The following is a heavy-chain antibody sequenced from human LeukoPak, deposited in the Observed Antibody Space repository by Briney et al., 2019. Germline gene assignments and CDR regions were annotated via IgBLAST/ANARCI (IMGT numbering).Heavy chain of an antibody. CDR1: GASMSSFY. J-gene: IGHJ4*02. Sequence: PSETLSIICSVSGASMSSFYWSWIRHPPANGLDRIGYISYSGSTNYNPSLKSRVTISVDTSKNHFSLKLTSVTAADTALYYCARHAADSRGYFGFWGQGALVTVSS. V-gene: IGHV4-59*08. CDR3: ARHAADSRGYFGF. D-gene: IGHD3-22*01. CDR2: ISYSGST.